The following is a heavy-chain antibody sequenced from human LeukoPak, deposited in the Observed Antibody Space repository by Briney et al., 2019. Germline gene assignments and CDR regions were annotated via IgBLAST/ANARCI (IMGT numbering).Heavy chain of an antibody. J-gene: IGHJ6*02. CDR2: ITDSGNTI. D-gene: IGHD3-9*01. CDR3: VRSIGLTGGGVDV. V-gene: IGHV3-11*01. Sequence: TGGSLRLSCAASGFTFSDYNMNWVRQAPGKGLEWVSYITDSGNTIHYADSVKGRFTISRDNAKNSLYLQMNSLRAEDTAVYYCVRSIGLTGGGVDVWGQGTTVTVSS. CDR1: GFTFSDYN.